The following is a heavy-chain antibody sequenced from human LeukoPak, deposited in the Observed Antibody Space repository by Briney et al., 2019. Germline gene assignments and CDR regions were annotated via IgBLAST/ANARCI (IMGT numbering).Heavy chain of an antibody. CDR2: ISGFGDSD. D-gene: IGHD3-10*01. Sequence: GGSLRLSCAASGFTFNRYAMTWVRQAPGKGLEWVSAISGFGDSDYYADSVKGRFTISRDNSKNTLYVQLNSLRAEDTALYYCAKFYDYYGSGTYYGDAFDIWGQGTMVTVSS. J-gene: IGHJ3*02. CDR3: AKFYDYYGSGTYYGDAFDI. V-gene: IGHV3-23*01. CDR1: GFTFNRYA.